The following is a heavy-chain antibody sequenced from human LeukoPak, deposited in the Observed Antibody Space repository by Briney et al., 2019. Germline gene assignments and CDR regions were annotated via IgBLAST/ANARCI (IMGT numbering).Heavy chain of an antibody. J-gene: IGHJ4*02. D-gene: IGHD6-6*01. Sequence: ASVKVSCKASGGTFSSYAISWVRQAPGQGLEWMGGIIPIFGTASYAQKFQGRVTITADESTSTAYMELSSLRSEDTAVYYCASSSIAARPNYFDYWGQGTLVTVSS. CDR3: ASSSIAARPNYFDY. V-gene: IGHV1-69*13. CDR2: IIPIFGTA. CDR1: GGTFSSYA.